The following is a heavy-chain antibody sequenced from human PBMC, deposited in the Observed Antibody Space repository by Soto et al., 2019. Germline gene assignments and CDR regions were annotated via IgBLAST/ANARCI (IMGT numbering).Heavy chain of an antibody. V-gene: IGHV1-8*02. J-gene: IGHJ6*03. CDR2: MNPNSGNT. Sequence: GASVKVSCKASGYTFTSYYMHWVRQAPGQGLEWMGWMNPNSGNTGYAQKLQGRVTMTRNTSISTAYMELSSLRSEDTAVYYCARGRRWATIFYYYYYMDVWGKGTTVTVSS. D-gene: IGHD5-12*01. CDR3: ARGRRWATIFYYYYYMDV. CDR1: GYTFTSYY.